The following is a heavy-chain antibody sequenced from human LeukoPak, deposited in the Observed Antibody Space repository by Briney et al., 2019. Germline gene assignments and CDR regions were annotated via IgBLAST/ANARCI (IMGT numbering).Heavy chain of an antibody. Sequence: GGSLRLSCAASGFTFSDAWMSWVRQAPGMGLEWVVRIKTKSDGGTTDYAAPVKGRFSISRDDSKTTVYLQINSLKTEDTAVYYCTADMPASSRAADYWGQGTLVTVSS. D-gene: IGHD2-15*01. J-gene: IGHJ4*02. CDR2: IKTKSDGGTT. CDR3: TADMPASSRAADY. CDR1: GFTFSDAW. V-gene: IGHV3-15*01.